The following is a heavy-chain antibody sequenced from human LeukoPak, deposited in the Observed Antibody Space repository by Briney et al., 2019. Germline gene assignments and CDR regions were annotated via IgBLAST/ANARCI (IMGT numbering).Heavy chain of an antibody. Sequence: GESLKISCKGSGYSFTSYWIGWVRQMPGKGLEWMGITYPGDSDTRYSPSFQGQVTISADKSISTAYLQWSSLQASDTAMYYCARSVKTRHRGGYYHRNFDYWGQGTLVTVSS. CDR2: TYPGDSDT. CDR1: GYSFTSYW. V-gene: IGHV5-51*01. D-gene: IGHD3-3*01. CDR3: ARSVKTRHRGGYYHRNFDY. J-gene: IGHJ4*02.